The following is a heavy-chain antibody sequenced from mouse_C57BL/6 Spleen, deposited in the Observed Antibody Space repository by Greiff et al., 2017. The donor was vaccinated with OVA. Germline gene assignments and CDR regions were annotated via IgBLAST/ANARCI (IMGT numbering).Heavy chain of an antibody. CDR3: ARGHYYGSSHWYFDV. CDR1: GFSLSTSGMG. Sequence: QVTLKVSGPGILQSSQTLSLTCSFSGFSLSTSGMGVSWIRQPSGKGLEWLAHIYWDDDKRYNPSLKSRLTISTDTSRNQVFLKLTSVDTADTATYYCARGHYYGSSHWYFDVWGTGTTVTVSS. CDR2: IYWDDDK. J-gene: IGHJ1*03. V-gene: IGHV8-12*01. D-gene: IGHD1-1*01.